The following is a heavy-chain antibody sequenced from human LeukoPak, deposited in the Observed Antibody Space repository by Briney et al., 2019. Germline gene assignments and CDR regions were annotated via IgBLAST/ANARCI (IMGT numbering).Heavy chain of an antibody. D-gene: IGHD3-22*01. CDR2: INPYSGDT. V-gene: IGHV1-2*02. CDR3: ARGTMNLDY. Sequence: ASVKVSCKASGYTFTGYYMHWVRQAPGQGLEWMGWINPYSGDTKYAQKFQGRGTMTRDTSISTAYMEVRRLRSDDTAVYCCARGTMNLDYWGQGTLVTVSS. J-gene: IGHJ4*02. CDR1: GYTFTGYY.